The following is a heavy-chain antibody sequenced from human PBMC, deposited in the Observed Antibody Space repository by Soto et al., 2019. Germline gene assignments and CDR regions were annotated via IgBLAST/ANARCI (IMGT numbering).Heavy chain of an antibody. D-gene: IGHD4-17*01. CDR3: ARRETDDYGNLWVDY. J-gene: IGHJ4*02. Sequence: QLQLQESGSGLVKPSQTLSLTCAVSGGSISSGGYSWSWIRQPPGKGLEWIGYIYHSGSTYYNPSLKSRVTISVDRSKNQFSLKLSSVTAADTAVYYCARRETDDYGNLWVDYWGQGTLVTVSS. CDR2: IYHSGST. V-gene: IGHV4-30-2*01. CDR1: GGSISSGGYS.